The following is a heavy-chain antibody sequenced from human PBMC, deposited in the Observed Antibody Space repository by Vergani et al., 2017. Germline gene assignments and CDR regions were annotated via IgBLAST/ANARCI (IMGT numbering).Heavy chain of an antibody. Sequence: EVQLVQSGAEVKKPGESLRISCKGSGYSFTSYWISWVRQMPGKGLEWMGRIDPSDSYTNYSPSFQGHVTISADKSISTAYLQWSSLKASDTAMYYCVRRGRGACIAARPCWFDPWGQGTLVTVSS. V-gene: IGHV5-10-1*01. D-gene: IGHD6-6*01. CDR3: VRRGRGACIAARPCWFDP. J-gene: IGHJ5*02. CDR2: IDPSDSYT. CDR1: GYSFTSYW.